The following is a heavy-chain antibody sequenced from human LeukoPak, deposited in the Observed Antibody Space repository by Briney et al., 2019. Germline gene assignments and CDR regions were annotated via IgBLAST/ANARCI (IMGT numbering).Heavy chain of an antibody. J-gene: IGHJ3*02. V-gene: IGHV4-4*07. CDR3: ARAKRWENDAFDI. D-gene: IGHD1-26*01. CDR1: GGSISSYY. Sequence: SETLSLTCTVSGGSISSYYWSWFRQPAGKGLEWIGRIYTSGSTNYNPSLKSRVTMSVDTSTNQLSLKLNSVTAADTAVYYCARAKRWENDAFDIWGQGTLVTVAS. CDR2: IYTSGST.